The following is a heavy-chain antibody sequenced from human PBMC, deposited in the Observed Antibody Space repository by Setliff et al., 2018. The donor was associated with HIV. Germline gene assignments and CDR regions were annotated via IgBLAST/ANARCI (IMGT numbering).Heavy chain of an antibody. J-gene: IGHJ5*01. V-gene: IGHV4-4*02. Sequence: TSETLSLTCDVSGDSISSSNWWSWVRQSPGKGLEWIGEISHSGSTNYNPSLKSRVTISVDRSKIQFSLKVSSVTAADTAVYYCARGYSGSYYWLDSWGRGTLVTVSS. D-gene: IGHD1-26*01. CDR2: ISHSGST. CDR3: ARGYSGSYYWLDS. CDR1: GDSISSSNW.